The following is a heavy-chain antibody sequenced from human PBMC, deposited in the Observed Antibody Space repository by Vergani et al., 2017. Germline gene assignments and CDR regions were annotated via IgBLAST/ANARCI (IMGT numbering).Heavy chain of an antibody. D-gene: IGHD6-19*01. V-gene: IGHV3-21*04. Sequence: EVQLVESGGGLVKPGGSLRLSCAASGFTFSSYSMNWVRQAPGKGREWVSSISSSSSYIYYADSVKGRFTISRDNAKNSLYLQMNSLRAEDTAVYYCAKDLNEQWPLDYFDYWGQGTLVTVSS. CDR1: GFTFSSYS. CDR3: AKDLNEQWPLDYFDY. CDR2: ISSSSSYI. J-gene: IGHJ4*02.